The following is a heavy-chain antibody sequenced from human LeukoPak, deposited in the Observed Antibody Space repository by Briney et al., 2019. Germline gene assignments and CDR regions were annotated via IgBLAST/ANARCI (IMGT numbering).Heavy chain of an antibody. CDR3: ARDLGGYNFDY. J-gene: IGHJ4*02. CDR2: INSGSYSI. V-gene: IGHV3-48*04. CDR1: GFTFTKYS. Sequence: GGSLRLSCAASGFTFTKYSMNWVRQAPGKGLEWVSYINSGSYSIYYADSVKGRFTISRDNAEDSVYLQMNSLRAEDTAVYYCARDLGGYNFDYWGQGTLVTVSS. D-gene: IGHD5-24*01.